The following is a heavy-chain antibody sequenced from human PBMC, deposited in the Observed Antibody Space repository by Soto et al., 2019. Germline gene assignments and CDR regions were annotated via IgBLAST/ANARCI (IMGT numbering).Heavy chain of an antibody. CDR1: GFSLRTSEVG. CDR3: AHGAVITMIVGNAFDV. CDR2: IYWDDDK. J-gene: IGHJ3*01. V-gene: IGHV2-5*02. D-gene: IGHD3-22*01. Sequence: QITLKESGPTLVKPTQTLTLTCTFSGFSLRTSEVGVGWIRQPPGKALEWLALIYWDDDKRYSPSLKSRLTITKDTSKNQVVLTMTNMDPVDTATYYCAHGAVITMIVGNAFDVWGKGTMVTVS.